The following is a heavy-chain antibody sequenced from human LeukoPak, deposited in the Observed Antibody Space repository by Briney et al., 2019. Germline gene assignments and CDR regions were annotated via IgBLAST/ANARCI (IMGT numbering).Heavy chain of an antibody. J-gene: IGHJ5*02. V-gene: IGHV3-53*01. CDR2: IYSGGNT. Sequence: PGGSLRLSCAASGFTVSSNYMNWVRQAPGKGLEWVSVIYSGGNTYYADSVKGRFTVSRDTSKNTLYLQINSLRADDTAIYYCARERPPYYDFYSRRFDPWGQGTLVTVSS. CDR3: ARERPPYYDFYSRRFDP. CDR1: GFTVSSNY. D-gene: IGHD3/OR15-3a*01.